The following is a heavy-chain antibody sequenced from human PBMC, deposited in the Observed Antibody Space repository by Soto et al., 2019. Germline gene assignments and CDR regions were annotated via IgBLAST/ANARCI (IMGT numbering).Heavy chain of an antibody. CDR1: GFTFSSYA. V-gene: IGHV3-30*01. D-gene: IGHD3-16*01. CDR2: ISFDESNE. Sequence: GGSLRLSCAASGFTFSSYAMNWVRQAPGKGLEWVAVISFDESNENYADSVKGRFTISRDNSKSTLSLQIISLRPEDTAVYYCTRDGGHNWYFDFWGRGTLVTVSS. J-gene: IGHJ2*01. CDR3: TRDGGHNWYFDF.